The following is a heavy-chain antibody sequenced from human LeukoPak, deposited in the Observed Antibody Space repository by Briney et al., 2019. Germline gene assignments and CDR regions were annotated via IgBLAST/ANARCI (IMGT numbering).Heavy chain of an antibody. D-gene: IGHD5-24*01. CDR1: GGTFSSYA. V-gene: IGHV1-69*05. Sequence: ASVKVSCKASGGTFSSYAISWVRQAPGQGLEWMGGIIPIFGTANYAQKFQGRVTITTDESTSTAYMELSSLRSEDTAVYYCARGNGYNYALPALAYWGQGTLVTVSS. CDR2: IIPIFGTA. CDR3: ARGNGYNYALPALAY. J-gene: IGHJ4*02.